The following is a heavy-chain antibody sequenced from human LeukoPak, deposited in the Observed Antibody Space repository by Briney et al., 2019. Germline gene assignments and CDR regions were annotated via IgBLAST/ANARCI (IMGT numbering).Heavy chain of an antibody. V-gene: IGHV1-8*01. D-gene: IGHD2-8*01. J-gene: IGHJ6*02. CDR3: ARDTIMTSYHGMDV. CDR2: MNPNSGNT. CDR1: GYTFTSYD. Sequence: GASVKVSCKASGYTFTSYDINWVRQATGQGLEWMGWMNPNSGNTGYAQKFQGRVTMTGNTSISTAYMEVSSLRFEDTAVYYCARDTIMTSYHGMDVWGQGTTVTVSS.